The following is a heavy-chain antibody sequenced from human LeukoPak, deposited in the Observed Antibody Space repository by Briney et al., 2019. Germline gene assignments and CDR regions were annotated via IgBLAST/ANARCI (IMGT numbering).Heavy chain of an antibody. D-gene: IGHD6-19*01. V-gene: IGHV3-23*01. CDR3: AKYSSGWVNDY. CDR2: ISGSGGST. Sequence: GGSLRLSCAASAFTFAGYGMSWVRQAPGKGLEWVSSISGSGGSTYYADSVKGRFTISRDNSKNTLSLQMNSLRAEDTALYYCAKYSSGWVNDYWGQGTLVTVSS. CDR1: AFTFAGYG. J-gene: IGHJ4*02.